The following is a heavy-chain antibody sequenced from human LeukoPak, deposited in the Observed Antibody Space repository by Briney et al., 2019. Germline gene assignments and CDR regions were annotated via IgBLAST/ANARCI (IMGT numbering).Heavy chain of an antibody. Sequence: GGSLRLSCAASGFTFSSYSMNWVRQAPGKGLEWVSSISSSSSYIYYADSVKGRFTISRDNAKNSLYLQMNSLRAEDTAVYYCARHGTWELRTVFDYWGQGTLVTVSS. D-gene: IGHD1-26*01. CDR1: GFTFSSYS. J-gene: IGHJ4*02. CDR3: ARHGTWELRTVFDY. CDR2: ISSSSSYI. V-gene: IGHV3-21*01.